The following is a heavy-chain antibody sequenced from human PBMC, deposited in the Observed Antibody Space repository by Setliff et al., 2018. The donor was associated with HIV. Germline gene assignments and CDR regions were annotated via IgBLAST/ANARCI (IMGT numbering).Heavy chain of an antibody. Sequence: SETLSLTCNVSGGSISNYYWTWMRQPPGKGLEWIAYISYSGNTNYHPALRSRLTITRDTSKNQVSLTLRSVTAEDTAVYYCARVGWSDGASHIVYWGQGALVTVSS. V-gene: IGHV4-59*01. CDR1: GGSISNYY. CDR2: ISYSGNT. D-gene: IGHD6-19*01. CDR3: ARVGWSDGASHIVY. J-gene: IGHJ4*02.